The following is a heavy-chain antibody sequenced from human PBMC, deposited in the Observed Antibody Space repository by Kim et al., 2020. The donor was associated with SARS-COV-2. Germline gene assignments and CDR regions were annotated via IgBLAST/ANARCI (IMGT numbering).Heavy chain of an antibody. V-gene: IGHV4-34*01. J-gene: IGHJ4*02. CDR2: INHSGST. D-gene: IGHD3-10*01. CDR1: GGSFSGYY. CDR3: ARVGDGSGSYYLRDFDY. Sequence: SETLSLTCAVYGGSFSGYYWSWIRQPPGKGLEWIGEINHSGSTNYNPSLKSRVTISVDTSKNQFSLKLSSVTAADTAVYYCARVGDGSGSYYLRDFDYWGQGTLVTVSS.